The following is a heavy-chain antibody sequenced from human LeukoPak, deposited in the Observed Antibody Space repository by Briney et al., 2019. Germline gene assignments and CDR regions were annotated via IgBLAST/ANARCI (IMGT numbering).Heavy chain of an antibody. CDR1: GGSLNNYY. CDR3: VRHGESGRHHAYFDY. D-gene: IGHD3-10*01. Sequence: SETLSLTCTVSGGSLNNYYWGWIRQPAGRGLEWIAYSYYSGGTNYNSSLKSRVTISVDTSKNQFSLKVTSVTAGDTAIYYCVRHGESGRHHAYFDYWGHGALVTVSS. J-gene: IGHJ4*01. V-gene: IGHV4-59*08. CDR2: SYYSGGT.